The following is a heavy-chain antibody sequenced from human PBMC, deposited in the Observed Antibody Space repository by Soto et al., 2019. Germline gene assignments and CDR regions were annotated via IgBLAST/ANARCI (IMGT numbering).Heavy chain of an antibody. Sequence: QLQLQESGPGLVKPSETLSLTCTVSGGSISSSSYYWGWIRQPPGKGLEWIGSIYYSGSTYYNPSLKRRVTISVDTSKNQFSLKLSSVTAADTAVYYCARHPKRYSSSWSLFGYWGQGTLVTVSS. D-gene: IGHD6-13*01. J-gene: IGHJ4*02. V-gene: IGHV4-39*01. CDR2: IYYSGST. CDR1: GGSISSSSYY. CDR3: ARHPKRYSSSWSLFGY.